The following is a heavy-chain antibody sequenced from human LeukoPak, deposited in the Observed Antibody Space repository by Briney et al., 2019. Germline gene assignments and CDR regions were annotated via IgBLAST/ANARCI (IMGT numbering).Heavy chain of an antibody. CDR2: IYYTGST. D-gene: IGHD5-24*01. J-gene: IGHJ4*02. CDR1: GGSVSSGSYY. Sequence: SETLSLTCTVSGGSVSSGSYYWSWIRQPPGKGLEWIGYIYYTGSTNYNPSLKSRVGTSVDTSKNQFSLKLSSVTAADTAVYYCARGWLVGHYFDNWGQGTLVTVSS. V-gene: IGHV4-61*01. CDR3: ARGWLVGHYFDN.